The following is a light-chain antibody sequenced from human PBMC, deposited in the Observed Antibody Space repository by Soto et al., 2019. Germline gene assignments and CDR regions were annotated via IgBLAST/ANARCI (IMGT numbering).Light chain of an antibody. J-gene: IGLJ2*01. CDR3: AAWDDSLAGPT. CDR2: GSD. Sequence: QSVLSQPPSTSGTPGQRVTISCSGGTSNIGTYTVSWYQQFPETAPRLLIYGSDRRPSGVPDRFSGSKSGTSAFLSIGGLHSEDEAHYYCAAWDDSLAGPTFGGGTKLTVL. CDR1: TSNIGTYT. V-gene: IGLV1-44*01.